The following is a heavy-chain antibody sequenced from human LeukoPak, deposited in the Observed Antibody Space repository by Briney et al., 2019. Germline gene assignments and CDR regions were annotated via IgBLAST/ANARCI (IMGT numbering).Heavy chain of an antibody. J-gene: IGHJ4*02. D-gene: IGHD1-7*01. CDR2: IYYSGST. CDR1: GGSISSGGYY. CDR3: AAGITGTDFDY. V-gene: IGHV4-31*03. Sequence: SQTLSLTCTVSGGSISSGGYYWSWIRQHPGKGLEWIGYIYYSGSTYYNPSLKSRVTISVDTSKNQFSLKLSSVTAADAAVYYCAAGITGTDFDYWGQGTLVTVSS.